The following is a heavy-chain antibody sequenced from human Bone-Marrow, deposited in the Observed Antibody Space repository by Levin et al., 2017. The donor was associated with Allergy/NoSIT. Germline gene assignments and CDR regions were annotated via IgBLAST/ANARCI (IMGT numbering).Heavy chain of an antibody. CDR2: ISYDGSNR. CDR1: GFTFSANG. V-gene: IGHV3-30*18. Sequence: SCAASGFTFSANGMHWVRQAPGKGLEWVAVISYDGSNRDYGDSVKGRFTISRDNSKNTLYLQMNSLRAEDTAVYYCAKDKEEVVGIYYFDCWGQGTLVTVSS. CDR3: AKDKEEVVGIYYFDC. J-gene: IGHJ4*02. D-gene: IGHD2-2*01.